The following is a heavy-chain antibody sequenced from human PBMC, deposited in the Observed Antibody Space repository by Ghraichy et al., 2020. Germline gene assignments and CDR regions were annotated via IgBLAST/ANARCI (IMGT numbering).Heavy chain of an antibody. V-gene: IGHV4-4*09. J-gene: IGHJ4*02. CDR3: TRGGLGEMATSTPHWFDY. D-gene: IGHD5-24*01. Sequence: SETLSLTCTVSGGSISSYYWSWIRQPPVKGLEWIGYIYTSGSTNYNPSLKSRVTISVDTSKNQFSLKLSSVTAADTAVYYCTRGGLGEMATSTPHWFDYWGQGTLVTVSS. CDR1: GGSISSYY. CDR2: IYTSGST.